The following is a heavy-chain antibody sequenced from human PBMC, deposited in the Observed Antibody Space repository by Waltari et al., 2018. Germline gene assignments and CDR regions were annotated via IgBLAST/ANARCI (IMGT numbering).Heavy chain of an antibody. CDR3: ATGVSDSRFYLDS. Sequence: EVQLVESGGGSVQPGGSLRLSCAASGFTFNSYHMHWVRQAPGKGLVWVSRILNVHEENNPSYADSVRGRFTVSRDNAKNTLYLQMNSLRVEDTAMYYCATGVSDSRFYLDSWGQGTLVTVPS. V-gene: IGHV3-74*01. CDR1: GFTFNSYH. CDR2: ILNVHEENNP. D-gene: IGHD5-12*01. J-gene: IGHJ4*02.